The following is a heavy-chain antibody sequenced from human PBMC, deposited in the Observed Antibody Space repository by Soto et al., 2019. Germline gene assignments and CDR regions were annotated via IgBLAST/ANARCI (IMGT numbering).Heavy chain of an antibody. CDR2: IYYSGST. J-gene: IGHJ5*02. V-gene: IGHV4-39*01. CDR1: GGSISSSSYY. Sequence: PSETLSLTCTVSGGSISSSSYYWGWIRQPPGKGLEWIGSIYYSGSTYHNPSLKSRVTISVDTSKNQFSLKLSSVTAADTAVYYCERTIVTGYDSAGSFDPWGQGTLVTVSS. D-gene: IGHD3-22*01. CDR3: ERTIVTGYDSAGSFDP.